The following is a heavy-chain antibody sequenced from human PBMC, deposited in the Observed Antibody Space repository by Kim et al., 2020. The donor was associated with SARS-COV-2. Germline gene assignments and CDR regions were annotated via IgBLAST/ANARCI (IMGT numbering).Heavy chain of an antibody. CDR3: ARDTLKIFGGYYYYYGMDV. J-gene: IGHJ6*02. V-gene: IGHV3-66*02. CDR1: GFTVSSNY. D-gene: IGHD2-15*01. CDR2: IYSGGST. Sequence: GGSLRLSCAASGFTVSSNYMSWVRQAPGKGLEWVSVIYSGGSTYYADSVKGRFTISRDNSKNTLYLQMNSLRAEDTAVYYCARDTLKIFGGYYYYYGMDVWGQGTTVTVSS.